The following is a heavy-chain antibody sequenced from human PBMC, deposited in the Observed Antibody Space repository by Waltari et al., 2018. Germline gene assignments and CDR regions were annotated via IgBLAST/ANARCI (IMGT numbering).Heavy chain of an antibody. Sequence: QVQLQQWGAGLLKPSETLSLTCAVYGGSFSGYYWRWSRQPPGTGLEWIGEINHSGSTNYNPSLKSRVTISVDTSKNQFSLKLSSVTAADTAVYYCARDRYCSSTSCYFFHWFDPWGQGTLVTVSS. CDR2: INHSGST. J-gene: IGHJ5*02. D-gene: IGHD2-2*01. V-gene: IGHV4-34*01. CDR3: ARDRYCSSTSCYFFHWFDP. CDR1: GGSFSGYY.